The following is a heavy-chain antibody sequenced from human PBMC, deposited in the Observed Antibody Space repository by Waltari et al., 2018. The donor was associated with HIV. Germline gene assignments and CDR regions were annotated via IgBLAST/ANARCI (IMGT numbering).Heavy chain of an antibody. CDR1: GFIVIAYY. CDR3: SRGGTILTGYYPSVLS. V-gene: IGHV1-2*02. CDR2: INPNSGGT. D-gene: IGHD3-9*01. Sequence: QVQLVPSGDDVKKPGASVKGSCEASGFIVIAYYIPWVRQAPGHGVEWMGWINPNSGGTNYPQKFKGRVTMTTDTSIKTSYLKLSSLTSDDTALYWCSRGGTILTGYYPSVLSWGQGTPVIVSS. J-gene: IGHJ5*02.